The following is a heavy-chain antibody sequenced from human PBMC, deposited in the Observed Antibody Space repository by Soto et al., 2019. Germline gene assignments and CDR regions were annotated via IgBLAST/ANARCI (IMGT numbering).Heavy chain of an antibody. CDR2: ISAYNGNT. CDR1: GYTFTGYY. J-gene: IGHJ4*02. D-gene: IGHD6-19*01. CDR3: ARAGSSSGWYEDY. Sequence: GASVKVSCQASGYTFTGYYMHWVRQAPGQGLEWMGWISAYNGNTNYAQKLQGRVTMTTDTSTSTAYMELRSLRSDDTAVYYCARAGSSSGWYEDYWGQGTLVTVSS. V-gene: IGHV1-18*04.